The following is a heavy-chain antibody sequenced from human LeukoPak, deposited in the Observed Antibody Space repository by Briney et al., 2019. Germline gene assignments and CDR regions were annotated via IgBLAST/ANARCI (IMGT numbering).Heavy chain of an antibody. CDR3: AKGGQGNGPSRGAVYGMDV. CDR2: ISSSDTTI. V-gene: IGHV3-48*03. Sequence: GGSLRLSCAASGFTFSSYEMNWVRQAPGKGLEWISYISSSDTTIYYADSVKGRFTISRDNSKNTLSLQLNSLRADDTAVYYCAKGGQGNGPSRGAVYGMDVWGQGTTVTVSS. D-gene: IGHD1-26*01. J-gene: IGHJ6*02. CDR1: GFTFSSYE.